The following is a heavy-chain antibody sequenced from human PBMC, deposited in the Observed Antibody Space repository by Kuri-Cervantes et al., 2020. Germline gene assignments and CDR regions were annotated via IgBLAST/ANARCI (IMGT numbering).Heavy chain of an antibody. CDR1: GYTFTSYG. CDR3: ARDWNQLWFGELLTTSYYYYGMDV. J-gene: IGHJ6*02. Sequence: ASVKVSCKASGYTFTSYGISWVRQAPGQGLEWMGWISAYNGNTNYAQKLQGRVTMTTDTSTSTAYMEMRSLRSDDTAVYYCARDWNQLWFGELLTTSYYYYGMDVWGQGTTGTVSS. D-gene: IGHD3-10*01. CDR2: ISAYNGNT. V-gene: IGHV1-18*01.